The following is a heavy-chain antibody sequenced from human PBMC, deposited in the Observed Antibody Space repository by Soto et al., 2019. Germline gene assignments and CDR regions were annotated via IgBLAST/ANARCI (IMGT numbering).Heavy chain of an antibody. CDR2: IWYDGSNK. Sequence: QVQLVESGGGVVQPGRSLRLSCAASGFTFSSYGMHWVRQAPGKGLEWVAVIWYDGSNKYYADSVKGRFTISRDNSKNTLYLQMNSLRAEDTAVYYCARERQGYCSGGSCYSPGYWGQGTLVTVAS. CDR3: ARERQGYCSGGSCYSPGY. V-gene: IGHV3-33*01. CDR1: GFTFSSYG. J-gene: IGHJ4*02. D-gene: IGHD2-15*01.